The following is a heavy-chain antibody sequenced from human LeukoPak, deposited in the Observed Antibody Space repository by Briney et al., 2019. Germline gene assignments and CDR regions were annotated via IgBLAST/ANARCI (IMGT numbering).Heavy chain of an antibody. V-gene: IGHV3-23*01. J-gene: IGHJ4*02. D-gene: IGHD3-16*02. Sequence: GGSLRLSCAASGFTFSSYAMSWVRQAPGKGLEWVSAISGSGGSAYYADSVKGRFTISRDNSKNTLYLQMNSLRAEDTAVYYCAKDTYDYVWGSYQPDFDYWGQGTLVTVSS. CDR3: AKDTYDYVWGSYQPDFDY. CDR1: GFTFSSYA. CDR2: ISGSGGSA.